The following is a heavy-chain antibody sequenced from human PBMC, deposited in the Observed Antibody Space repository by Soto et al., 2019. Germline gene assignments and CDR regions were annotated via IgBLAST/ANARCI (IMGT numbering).Heavy chain of an antibody. Sequence: GGSLRLSCAASGFSFGSYAMSWVRQAPGKGLEWVSAITNSGCGTYYADSVEGRFTISRDNSKNTLYLQMNSLRAEDTAVYYCAKLRPQNYFDYWGQGTQVTVSS. V-gene: IGHV3-23*01. CDR3: AKLRPQNYFDY. J-gene: IGHJ4*02. CDR2: ITNSGCGT. CDR1: GFSFGSYA.